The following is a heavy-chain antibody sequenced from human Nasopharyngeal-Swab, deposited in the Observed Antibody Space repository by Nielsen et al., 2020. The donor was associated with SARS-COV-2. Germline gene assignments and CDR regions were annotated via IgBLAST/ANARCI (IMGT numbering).Heavy chain of an antibody. V-gene: IGHV3-30*18. J-gene: IGHJ6*03. CDR2: ISYDGSNK. CDR1: GFTFSSYG. Sequence: LSLTCAASGFTFSSYGMHWVRQAPGKGLEWVAVISYDGSNKYYADSVKGRFTISRDNSKNTLYLQMNSLRAEDTAVYYCAKGEGGIAPRDYYYYTDVWGKGTTVTVSS. CDR3: AKGEGGIAPRDYYYYTDV. D-gene: IGHD1-26*01.